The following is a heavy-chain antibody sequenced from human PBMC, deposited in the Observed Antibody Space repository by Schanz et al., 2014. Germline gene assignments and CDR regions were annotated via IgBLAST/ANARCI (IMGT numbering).Heavy chain of an antibody. CDR3: ATDYSGGGCHI. CDR2: VSHDRFTN. CDR1: GFSFSGFA. D-gene: IGHD6-19*01. Sequence: QVQLEESGGGVVQPGGSLRLSCVASGFSFSGFAVHWVRQAPGKGLEWLSIVSHDRFTNHYADSVRGRFTLSRDNSKNTVYLQMNSLRAEDTALYFCATDYSGGGCHIWGQGTMATASS. V-gene: IGHV3-30*04. J-gene: IGHJ3*02.